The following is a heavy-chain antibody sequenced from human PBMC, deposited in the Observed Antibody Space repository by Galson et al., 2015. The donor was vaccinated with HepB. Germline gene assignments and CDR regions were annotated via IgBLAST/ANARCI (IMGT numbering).Heavy chain of an antibody. Sequence: LRLSCAASGFTFSSYAMHWVRQAPGKGLEWVAVISYDGSNKYYADSVKGRFTISRDNSKNTLYLQVNSLRAEDTAVYYCARDGGYSYGYFDYWGQGTLVTVSS. V-gene: IGHV3-30-3*01. D-gene: IGHD5-18*01. CDR1: GFTFSSYA. J-gene: IGHJ4*02. CDR2: ISYDGSNK. CDR3: ARDGGYSYGYFDY.